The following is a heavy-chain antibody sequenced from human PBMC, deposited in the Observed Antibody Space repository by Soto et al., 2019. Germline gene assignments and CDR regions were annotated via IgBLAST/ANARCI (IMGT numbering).Heavy chain of an antibody. CDR3: ARGRIYSSSWYRDLYFDY. CDR2: IGTAGDP. Sequence: GGSLRLSCAASGFTFSSYDMHWVRQATGKGLEWVSAIGTAGDPYYPGSVKGRFTISRENAKNSLYLQMNSLRAGDTAVYYCARGRIYSSSWYRDLYFDYWGQGTLVT. V-gene: IGHV3-13*05. D-gene: IGHD6-13*01. J-gene: IGHJ4*02. CDR1: GFTFSSYD.